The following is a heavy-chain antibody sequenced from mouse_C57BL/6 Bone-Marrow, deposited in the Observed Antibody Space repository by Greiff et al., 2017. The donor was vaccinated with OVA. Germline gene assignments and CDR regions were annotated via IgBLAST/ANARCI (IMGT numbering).Heavy chain of an antibody. V-gene: IGHV14-4*01. D-gene: IGHD1-1*01. CDR2: IDPENGDT. J-gene: IGHJ1*03. Sequence: EVQLQQSGAELVRPGASVKLSCTASGFNIKDDYMHWVKQRPEQGLEWIGWIDPENGDTEYASKFQGKATITADTSSNTAYLQLSSLTSEDTAVYYCTTDLGITTVVARGYFDVWGTGTTVTVSS. CDR3: TTDLGITTVVARGYFDV. CDR1: GFNIKDDY.